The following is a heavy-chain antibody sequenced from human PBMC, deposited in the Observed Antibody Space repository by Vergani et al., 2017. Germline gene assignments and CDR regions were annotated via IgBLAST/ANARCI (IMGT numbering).Heavy chain of an antibody. Sequence: QVQLVESGGGVVQPGRSLRLSCTPSSFKLGDYGMHWVRQAPGRGLEWVSMTWYEGNNNYYADSVKGRFTISKDISKNTLYLQMNSLRAEDTAVYYCAKDHYGSGSYLRGWFDPWGQGTLVTVSS. D-gene: IGHD3-10*01. J-gene: IGHJ5*02. CDR2: TWYEGNNN. CDR1: SFKLGDYG. V-gene: IGHV3-33*06. CDR3: AKDHYGSGSYLRGWFDP.